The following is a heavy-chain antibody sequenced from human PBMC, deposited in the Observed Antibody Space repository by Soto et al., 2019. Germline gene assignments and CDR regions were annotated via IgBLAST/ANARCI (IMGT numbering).Heavy chain of an antibody. V-gene: IGHV3-23*01. D-gene: IGHD5-12*01. Sequence: EAQLLESGGELIQPGGSLRLSCAASGFTYSSHGMSWVRQAPGKGLEWIAGLSRGGVSTYYADSVKGRFTISRDNSKNTLDLIMNSLRVEDTALYYCARDGQYRTDGFDIWGQGTMVTVSS. CDR2: LSRGGVST. CDR1: GFTYSSHG. CDR3: ARDGQYRTDGFDI. J-gene: IGHJ3*02.